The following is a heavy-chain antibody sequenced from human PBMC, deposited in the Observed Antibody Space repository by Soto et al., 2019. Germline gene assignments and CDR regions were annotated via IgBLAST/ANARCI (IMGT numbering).Heavy chain of an antibody. CDR1: GGSISSSSYY. Sequence: QLQLQESGPGLVKPSETLSLTCTVSGGSISSSSYYWGWIRQPPGKGLAWIGSIYYSGSTYYNPSLNSRGTISVDASNNQCTLRLSSVTAADTAVYYCARASSRTGTRDFDYWGQGTLVTVSS. CDR3: ARASSRTGTRDFDY. V-gene: IGHV4-39*01. J-gene: IGHJ4*02. CDR2: IYYSGST. D-gene: IGHD1-1*01.